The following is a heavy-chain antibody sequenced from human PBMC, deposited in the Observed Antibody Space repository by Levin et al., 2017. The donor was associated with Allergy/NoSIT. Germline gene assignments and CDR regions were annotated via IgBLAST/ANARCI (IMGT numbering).Heavy chain of an antibody. CDR1: EFDFRTSS. V-gene: IGHV3-21*01. Sequence: LSLTCAASEFDFRTSSMDWVRQAPGKGLEFVSSISSSSAYIYYADSVKGRFTISRDDAKNSLFLHMNSLTDEDTAVYYCARGRPGTSDAFDIWGQGTMVTVSS. J-gene: IGHJ3*02. CDR3: ARGRPGTSDAFDI. D-gene: IGHD1-26*01. CDR2: ISSSSAYI.